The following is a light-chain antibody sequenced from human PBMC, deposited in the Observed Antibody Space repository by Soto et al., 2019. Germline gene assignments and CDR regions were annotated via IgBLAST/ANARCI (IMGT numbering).Light chain of an antibody. Sequence: QSVLTQPASVSGSPGQSITISCTGSSSDIGGYNYVSWYQQHPGRAPKLMIYEVTNRPSGVSHRFSGSKSGNTASLTISGLHAEDEADYYCTSYTSSSSIYVFGNATKV. V-gene: IGLV2-14*01. CDR1: SSDIGGYNY. J-gene: IGLJ1*01. CDR2: EVT. CDR3: TSYTSSSSIYV.